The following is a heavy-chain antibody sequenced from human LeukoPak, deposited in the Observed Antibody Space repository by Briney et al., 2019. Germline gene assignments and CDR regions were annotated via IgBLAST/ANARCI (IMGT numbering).Heavy chain of an antibody. Sequence: KPSETLSLTCAVYGGSFSGYYWSWIRQPPGKGLEWIGEINHSGSTNYNPSLKGRVTISVDTSKNQFSLKLSSVTAADTAVYYCARESKLRYFGPGGMDVWGQGTTVTVSS. D-gene: IGHD3-9*01. V-gene: IGHV4-34*01. CDR3: ARESKLRYFGPGGMDV. J-gene: IGHJ6*02. CDR2: INHSGST. CDR1: GGSFSGYY.